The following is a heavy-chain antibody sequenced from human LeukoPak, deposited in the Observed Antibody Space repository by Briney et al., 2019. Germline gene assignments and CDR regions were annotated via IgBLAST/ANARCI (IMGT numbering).Heavy chain of an antibody. CDR2: INTNTGNP. V-gene: IGHV7-4-1*02. J-gene: IGHJ4*02. Sequence: ASVKVSCTASGYTFTSYTMNWVRQAPGQGLEWMGWINTNTGNPTYAQGFTGRFVFSLETSVSTAYLQISSLNAEDTAVYYCARGYTKDMTSVTHFDYWGQGTLVTVSS. D-gene: IGHD4-17*01. CDR3: ARGYTKDMTSVTHFDY. CDR1: GYTFTSYT.